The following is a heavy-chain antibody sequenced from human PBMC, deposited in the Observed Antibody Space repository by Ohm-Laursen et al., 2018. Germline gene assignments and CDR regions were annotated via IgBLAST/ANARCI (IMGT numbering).Heavy chain of an antibody. Sequence: SQTLSLTCAVYGGSFSGYSWTWIRQPPGKGLEWLGEISHSGSTNYNPSLKSRVTISVDTSKTQFSLKLSFVTAADTAVYYCARVRLKDTAVDFWGQGTLVTVSS. CDR1: GGSFSGYS. J-gene: IGHJ4*02. V-gene: IGHV4-34*01. CDR2: ISHSGST. CDR3: ARVRLKDTAVDF. D-gene: IGHD5-18*01.